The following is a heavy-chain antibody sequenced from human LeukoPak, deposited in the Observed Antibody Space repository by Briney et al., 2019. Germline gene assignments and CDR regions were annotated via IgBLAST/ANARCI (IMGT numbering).Heavy chain of an antibody. CDR3: AKASTYYYDSSGYGDY. V-gene: IGHV3-23*01. CDR1: GFTFSSYA. CDR2: ISGSGGST. Sequence: GGSLRLSCAASGFTFSSYAMSWVRQAPGKGLEWVSAISGSGGSTYYADSVKGRFTISRDNSKNTLYLQMNSLRAEDTAVYYCAKASTYYYDSSGYGDYWGQGTLVTVS. D-gene: IGHD3-22*01. J-gene: IGHJ4*02.